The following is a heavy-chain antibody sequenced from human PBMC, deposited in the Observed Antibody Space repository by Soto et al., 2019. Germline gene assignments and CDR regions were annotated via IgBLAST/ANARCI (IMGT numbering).Heavy chain of an antibody. CDR1: GGSVSSGSYY. J-gene: IGHJ4*02. Sequence: QVQLQESGPGLVKPSETLSLTCTVSGGSVSSGSYYWSWIRQPPGKGLEWIGYIYYSGSTNYNPSLKSRVTISVDTSKNQFSLKLSSVTAADTAVYYCARDLISGSGWGRLGYWGQGTLVTVSS. V-gene: IGHV4-61*01. CDR3: ARDLISGSGWGRLGY. D-gene: IGHD6-19*01. CDR2: IYYSGST.